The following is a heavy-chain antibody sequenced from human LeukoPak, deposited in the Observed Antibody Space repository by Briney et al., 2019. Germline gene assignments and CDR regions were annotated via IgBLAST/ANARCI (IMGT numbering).Heavy chain of an antibody. D-gene: IGHD1-26*01. V-gene: IGHV1-18*01. CDR2: ISAYNGNT. CDR1: GNTFTTYD. J-gene: IGHJ4*02. CDR3: ARARGGSYCNY. Sequence: ASVKVSCKASGNTFTTYDLNWVRQAPGRGLEWMGWISAYNGNTKYAQKFQGRVTMTTDTSTSTAYMELRSLRSDDTAVYYCARARGGSYCNYWGQGTLVTVSS.